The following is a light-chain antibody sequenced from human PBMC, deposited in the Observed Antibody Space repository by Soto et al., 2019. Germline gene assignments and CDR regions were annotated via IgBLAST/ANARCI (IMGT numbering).Light chain of an antibody. J-gene: IGKJ4*01. CDR2: DAS. V-gene: IGKV3-11*01. CDR1: QSVGGY. CDR3: HQRSNWPPLT. Sequence: EIVLTHSPATLSLSPGERATLSCRASQSVGGYLDWYQQKPGQAPRLLIYDASNRASGIPARFSGSGSGTDFTLTISSLEPEDLAVYYCHQRSNWPPLTFGGGTKVEIK.